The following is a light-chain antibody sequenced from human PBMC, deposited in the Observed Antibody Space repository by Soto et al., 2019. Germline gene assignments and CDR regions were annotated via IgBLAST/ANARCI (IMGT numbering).Light chain of an antibody. CDR2: AAS. CDR1: QSVSSN. Sequence: EIVMTQSPATLSVSPGERATLSCRASQSVSSNLAWYQQKPGQAPRRLIYAASTRAAGIPASFSGRGSGTEFTLTISSLQSEDFAVYYCQQYNAWPRTFGQGTKLEIK. V-gene: IGKV3D-15*01. CDR3: QQYNAWPRT. J-gene: IGKJ2*01.